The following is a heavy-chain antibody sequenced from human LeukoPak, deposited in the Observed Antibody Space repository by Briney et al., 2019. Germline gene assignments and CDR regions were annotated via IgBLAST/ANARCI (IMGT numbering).Heavy chain of an antibody. CDR3: AREFIAAAGNPLDY. J-gene: IGHJ4*02. D-gene: IGHD6-13*01. CDR2: ISAYNGNT. V-gene: IGHV1-18*01. Sequence: ASVKVSCKASGYTFTSYGISWVRQAPGQGLEWMGWISAYNGNTNYAQKLQGRVTMTTDTSTSTAHMELRSLRSDDTAVYYCAREFIAAAGNPLDYWGQGTLVTVSS. CDR1: GYTFTSYG.